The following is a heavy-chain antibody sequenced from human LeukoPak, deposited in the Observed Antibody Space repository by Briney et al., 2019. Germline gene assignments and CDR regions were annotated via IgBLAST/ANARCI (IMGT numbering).Heavy chain of an antibody. CDR2: ISSSSSYI. Sequence: PGGSLRLSCAASGFTVSSYSMNWVRQAPGKGLEWVSSISSSSSYIYYADSVKGRFTISRDNAKNSLYLQMNSLRAEDTAVYYCARGSSSWYSYWGQGTLVTVSS. D-gene: IGHD6-13*01. V-gene: IGHV3-21*01. J-gene: IGHJ4*02. CDR1: GFTVSSYS. CDR3: ARGSSSWYSY.